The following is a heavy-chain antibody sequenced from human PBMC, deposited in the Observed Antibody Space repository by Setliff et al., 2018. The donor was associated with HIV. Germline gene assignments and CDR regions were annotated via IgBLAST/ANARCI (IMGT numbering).Heavy chain of an antibody. CDR2: ISGSGRKT. CDR3: AKVPLFVVVPAALGGMDV. Sequence: GSLRLSCKATGFSFSLYAMSWVRQAPGKGLEWVSSISGSGRKTYYGDSVKGRFTISRDNPWDTVDLQMNTLRAEDTAVYYCAKVPLFVVVPAALGGMDVWGQGTTVTVSS. V-gene: IGHV3-23*01. D-gene: IGHD2-2*01. J-gene: IGHJ6*02. CDR1: GFSFSLYA.